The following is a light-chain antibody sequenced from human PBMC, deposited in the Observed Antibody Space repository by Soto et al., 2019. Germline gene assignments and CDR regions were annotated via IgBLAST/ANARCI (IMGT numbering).Light chain of an antibody. CDR2: KVS. CDR3: MQGTRWLWT. V-gene: IGKV2-30*01. Sequence: DVVLTQSPLSLTVALGQPASISCRSTQTLVFSDGNIYLNWFQQRPGQSPRRLIYKVSNRDSAVPDRFSGSGAGTAFTLKISRVEAEEAGVYYCMQGTRWLWTFGQGTKVEIK. CDR1: QTLVFSDGNIY. J-gene: IGKJ1*01.